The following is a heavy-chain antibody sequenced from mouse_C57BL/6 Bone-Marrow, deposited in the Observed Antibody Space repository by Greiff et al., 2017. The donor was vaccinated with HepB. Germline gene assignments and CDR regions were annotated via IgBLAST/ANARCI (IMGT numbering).Heavy chain of an antibody. V-gene: IGHV5-9-1*02. CDR2: ISSGGDYI. CDR3: TRDPTYYYGSRAWFAY. Sequence: EVMLVESGEGLVKPGGSLKLSCAASGFTFSSYAMSWVRQTPEKRLEWVAYISSGGDYIYYADTVKGRFTISSDNARNTLYLQMSSLKSEDTAMYYCTRDPTYYYGSRAWFAYWGQGALVTVSA. CDR1: GFTFSSYA. D-gene: IGHD1-1*01. J-gene: IGHJ3*01.